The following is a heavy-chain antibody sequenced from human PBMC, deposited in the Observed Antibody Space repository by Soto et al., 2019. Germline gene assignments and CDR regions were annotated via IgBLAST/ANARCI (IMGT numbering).Heavy chain of an antibody. CDR3: ARGVAAPRPYYYYYGMDV. J-gene: IGHJ6*02. Sequence: SVKVSCKASGYTFTSYAMHWVRQAPGQRLEWMRWINAGNGNTKYSQKFQGRVTITRDTSASTAYMELSSLRSEDTAVYYCARGVAAPRPYYYYYGMDVWGQGTTVTVSS. CDR2: INAGNGNT. D-gene: IGHD2-15*01. CDR1: GYTFTSYA. V-gene: IGHV1-3*01.